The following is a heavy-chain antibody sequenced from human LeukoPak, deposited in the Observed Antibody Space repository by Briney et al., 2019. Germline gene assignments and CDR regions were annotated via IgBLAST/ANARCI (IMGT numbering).Heavy chain of an antibody. CDR2: INHSGST. J-gene: IGHJ6*03. CDR3: ARLGYCSSTSCYRYYYMDV. D-gene: IGHD2-2*03. V-gene: IGHV4-34*01. CDR1: GGSFSGYY. Sequence: PSETLSLTCAVYGGSFSGYYWSWIRQPPGKGLEWIGEINHSGSTNYNPSLKSRVTISVDTSKNQFSLKLSSVTAADTAVYYCARLGYCSSTSCYRYYYMDVWGKGTTVTISS.